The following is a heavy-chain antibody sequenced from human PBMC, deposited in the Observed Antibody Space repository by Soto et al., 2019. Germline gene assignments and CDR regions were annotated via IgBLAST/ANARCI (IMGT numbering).Heavy chain of an antibody. V-gene: IGHV1-18*01. CDR1: GFSFNTYG. CDR2: ISAYNANT. CDR3: ARFDYSDGLYFDL. Sequence: QVHLVQSAADVKKPGASVKVSCKASGFSFNTYGLTWVRQAPRQGLEWMGRISAYNANTNYAQKFKDRVTITTDTSTNPADTQLRSLGSDVTAVYYGARFDYSDGLYFDLWGRGTLVSVSS. D-gene: IGHD4-4*01. J-gene: IGHJ2*01.